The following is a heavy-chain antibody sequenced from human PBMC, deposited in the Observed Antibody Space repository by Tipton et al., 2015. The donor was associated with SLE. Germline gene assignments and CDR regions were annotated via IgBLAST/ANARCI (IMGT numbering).Heavy chain of an antibody. J-gene: IGHJ4*02. CDR1: GYTFASYD. V-gene: IGHV1-8*01. CDR2: MNPNSGNT. CDR3: ARVRRSGVICPSLGY. D-gene: IGHD2-15*01. Sequence: QLVQSGAEVKKPGASVKVSCKASGYTFASYDINWVRQAPGQGLEWMGWMNPNSGNTGYAQKFQGRVTMTRSTSISTAYMELSSLRSEDTAVYYCARVRRSGVICPSLGYWGQGTLVTVSS.